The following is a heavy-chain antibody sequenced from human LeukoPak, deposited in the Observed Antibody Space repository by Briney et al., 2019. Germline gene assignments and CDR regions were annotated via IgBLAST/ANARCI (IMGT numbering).Heavy chain of an antibody. CDR3: ARGARTFDY. J-gene: IGHJ4*02. CDR2: IDSSGGYM. CDR1: GFTFNTYS. V-gene: IGHV3-21*01. Sequence: GGSLRLSCEASGFTFNTYSMNWARQAPGKGLEWVSSIDSSGGYMFYADSVRGRFTISRDNAKNSLYLQMNSLRAEDTAVYYCARGARTFDYWGQGTLVTVSS.